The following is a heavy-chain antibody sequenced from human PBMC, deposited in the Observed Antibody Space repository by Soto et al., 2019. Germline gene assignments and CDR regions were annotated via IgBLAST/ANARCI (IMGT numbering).Heavy chain of an antibody. CDR1: CGSISSGDYY. J-gene: IGHJ4*02. V-gene: IGHV4-30-4*01. D-gene: IGHD2-8*01. Sequence: PSETLSLTCTFSCGSISSGDYYWSWIRQPPGKGLEWIGYIYYSGNTYYNPSLESRVTMSADTSKNQFSLKLSSVTAADTAVYFCVRGGSCTNGVCSVFDYWGQGTLVTVSS. CDR2: IYYSGNT. CDR3: VRGGSCTNGVCSVFDY.